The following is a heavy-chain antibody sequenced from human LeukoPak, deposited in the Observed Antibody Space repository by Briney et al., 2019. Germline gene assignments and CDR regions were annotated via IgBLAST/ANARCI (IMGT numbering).Heavy chain of an antibody. Sequence: ASVRVSCTASGYTFTIYPISWVRQAPGQGRERMGWITVYNGNTKYTQKLQGRVTITTDTSTSTDYMELRSLRSDDTAVYYCARGYDYGDYVGDFDYWGQGTLVTVSS. CDR3: ARGYDYGDYVGDFDY. V-gene: IGHV1-18*01. J-gene: IGHJ4*02. D-gene: IGHD4-17*01. CDR2: ITVYNGNT. CDR1: GYTFTIYP.